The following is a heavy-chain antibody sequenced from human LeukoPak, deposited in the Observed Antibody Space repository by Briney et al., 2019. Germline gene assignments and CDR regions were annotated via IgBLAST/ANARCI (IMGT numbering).Heavy chain of an antibody. CDR1: GYSFTSYW. Sequence: GESLKISCKGSGYSFTSYWIGWVRQMPGKGLEWMAIIYPGDSDTRYSPSFQGQVTISADKSISTAYLQWSSLKASDTAVYYCARHRFVTAFDGSGSYYSDYWGQGTLVTVSS. V-gene: IGHV5-51*01. D-gene: IGHD3-10*01. CDR2: IYPGDSDT. J-gene: IGHJ4*02. CDR3: ARHRFVTAFDGSGSYYSDY.